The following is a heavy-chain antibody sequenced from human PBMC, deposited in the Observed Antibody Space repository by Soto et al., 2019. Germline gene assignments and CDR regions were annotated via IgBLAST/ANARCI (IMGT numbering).Heavy chain of an antibody. J-gene: IGHJ5*02. V-gene: IGHV4-34*01. CDR3: ARRARRAEPLAARGGWFEP. CDR2: INHSGIT. D-gene: IGHD6-25*01. CDR1: GGSFSGYY. Sequence: SETLSLTCAVYGGSFSGYYWSWIRQPPGKGLEWIGEINHSGITNYNPSLKSRVTISVDTSKNQFSLKLSSVTAADTAVYYCARRARRAEPLAARGGWFEPWGRG.